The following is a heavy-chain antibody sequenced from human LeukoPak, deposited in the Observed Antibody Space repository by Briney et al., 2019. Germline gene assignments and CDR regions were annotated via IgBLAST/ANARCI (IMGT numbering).Heavy chain of an antibody. J-gene: IGHJ4*02. V-gene: IGHV3-21*01. Sequence: PGGSLRLSCAASGFTFSSYSMNWVRQAPGKGLEWVSSISSSSSYIYYADSVKGRFTISRDNAKNSLYLQMNSLRAEDTAVYYCASSYEYGSGSYYDWGQGTLVTVSS. CDR1: GFTFSSYS. D-gene: IGHD3-10*01. CDR3: ASSYEYGSGSYYD. CDR2: ISSSSSYI.